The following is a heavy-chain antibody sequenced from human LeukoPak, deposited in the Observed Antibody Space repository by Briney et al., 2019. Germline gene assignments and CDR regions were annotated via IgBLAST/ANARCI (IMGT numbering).Heavy chain of an antibody. CDR2: INPNSGGT. D-gene: IGHD6-6*01. CDR1: GYTFTSYD. Sequence: ASVKVSCKASGYTFTSYDINWVRQATGQGLEWMGWINPNSGGTNYAQKFQGRVTMTRDTSISTAYMELSRLRSDDTAVYYCAKLVSDDYWGQGTLVTVSS. J-gene: IGHJ4*02. V-gene: IGHV1-2*02. CDR3: AKLVSDDY.